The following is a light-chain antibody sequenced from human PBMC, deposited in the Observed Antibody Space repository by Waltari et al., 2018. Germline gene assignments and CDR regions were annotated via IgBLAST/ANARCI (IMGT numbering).Light chain of an antibody. V-gene: IGLV3-21*02. Sequence: SYVLTQPPSVSVAPGQTARITCEGNSIGSKSIHRYQQKPGQAPVLVGYDDGARPSGIPEGCSGSNSENMATLTISRVEAGDEADYFCLVWDMNNDHPWVFGGGTKLTVL. J-gene: IGLJ3*02. CDR2: DDG. CDR1: SIGSKS. CDR3: LVWDMNNDHPWV.